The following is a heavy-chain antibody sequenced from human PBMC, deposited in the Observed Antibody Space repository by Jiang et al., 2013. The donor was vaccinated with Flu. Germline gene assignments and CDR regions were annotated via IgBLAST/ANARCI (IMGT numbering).Heavy chain of an antibody. V-gene: IGHV4-39*01. D-gene: IGHD4-11*01. Sequence: GSGLVKPSETLSLICSVSGASISSSNSYWGWIRQPPGKGLEWIGSIPYSGNTYYNPSLKSRLTISVDTSKNQFSLKLSSVTATDTAVYYCARHRDYTGHPAPGWFDPWGQGTLVTVSA. CDR3: ARHRDYTGHPAPGWFDP. CDR2: IPYSGNT. CDR1: GASISSSNSY. J-gene: IGHJ5*02.